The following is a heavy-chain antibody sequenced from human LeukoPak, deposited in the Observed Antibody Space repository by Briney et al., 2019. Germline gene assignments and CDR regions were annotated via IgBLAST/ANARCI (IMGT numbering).Heavy chain of an antibody. D-gene: IGHD3-22*01. CDR2: IYYSGST. Sequence: PSETLSLTCTVSGGSISSYYWSWIRQPPGKGLEWIGYIYYSGSTNYNPSLKSRDTISVDTSKNQFSLKLSSVTAADTAVYYCARDRMISGSYFDYWGQGTLVTVSS. CDR3: ARDRMISGSYFDY. V-gene: IGHV4-59*01. CDR1: GGSISSYY. J-gene: IGHJ4*02.